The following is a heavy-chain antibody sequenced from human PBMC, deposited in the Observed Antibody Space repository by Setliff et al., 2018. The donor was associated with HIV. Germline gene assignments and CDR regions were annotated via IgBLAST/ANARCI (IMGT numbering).Heavy chain of an antibody. V-gene: IGHV4-34*01. CDR1: GGSFNGYY. CDR3: ARGRGRITMLQGVTTFEYYMDV. D-gene: IGHD3-10*01. J-gene: IGHJ6*03. Sequence: KTSETLSLTCAVYGGSFNGYYWSWIRQPPGKGLGWIGEINHSGSTNYNPSLKSRVTISLDTSKNQFSLKLSSVTAADTAVYYCARGRGRITMLQGVTTFEYYMDVWDKGTTVTVSS. CDR2: INHSGST.